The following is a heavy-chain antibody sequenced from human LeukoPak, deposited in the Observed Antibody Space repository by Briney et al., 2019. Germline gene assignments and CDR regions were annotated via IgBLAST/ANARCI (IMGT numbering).Heavy chain of an antibody. CDR2: ISTYDGNT. D-gene: IGHD3-10*01. Sequence: GASMKVSCKASGYTFPRYGISWVRQAPGQGLEWMGWISTYDGNTNYAQNLQGRVTMTTDTSATTAYMELRNLRSDDTAVYYCARERVARGENFDYWGQGTLVTVSS. J-gene: IGHJ4*02. CDR1: GYTFPRYG. V-gene: IGHV1-18*04. CDR3: ARERVARGENFDY.